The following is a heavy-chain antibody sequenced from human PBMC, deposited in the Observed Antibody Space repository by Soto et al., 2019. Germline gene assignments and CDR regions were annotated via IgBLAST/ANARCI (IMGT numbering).Heavy chain of an antibody. CDR1: GGSFSGYY. J-gene: IGHJ6*02. V-gene: IGHV4-34*01. CDR3: ARGPTRPRGIKLWPHYGMDV. D-gene: IGHD5-18*01. CDR2: INHSGST. Sequence: SETLSLTCAVYGGSFSGYYWSWIRQPPGKGLEWIGEINHSGSTNYNPSLKSRVTISVDTSKNQFSLKLSSVTAADTAVYYCARGPTRPRGIKLWPHYGMDVWGQGTTVTVSS.